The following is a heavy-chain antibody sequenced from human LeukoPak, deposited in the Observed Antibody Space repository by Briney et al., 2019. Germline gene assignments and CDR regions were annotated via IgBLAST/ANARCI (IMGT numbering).Heavy chain of an antibody. V-gene: IGHV3-72*01. J-gene: IGHJ4*02. CDR1: GFTFSGYW. CDR2: IRNKANSYTT. Sequence: GGSLRVSCAASGFTFSGYWMSWVRQAPGKGLEWVGRIRNKANSYTTEYAASVQGRFTVSRDDSKNSLYLQMNSMKTEDTAVYYCTRLVGANDWGQGTLVTVSS. CDR3: TRLVGAND. D-gene: IGHD1-26*01.